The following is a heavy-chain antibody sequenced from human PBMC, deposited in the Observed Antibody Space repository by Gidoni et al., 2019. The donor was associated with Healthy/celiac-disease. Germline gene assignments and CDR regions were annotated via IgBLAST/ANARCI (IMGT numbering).Heavy chain of an antibody. CDR1: GFPFSSYG. Sequence: QVQLVESGGGVVQPGRSLRLSCAASGFPFSSYGMHWVRQAPGKGLEWVAVISYDGSNKYYADSVKGRFTISRDNSKNTLYLQMNSLRAEDTAVYYCAKDRAYCISTSCYYDDAFDIWGQGTMVTVSS. V-gene: IGHV3-30*18. J-gene: IGHJ3*02. CDR2: ISYDGSNK. CDR3: AKDRAYCISTSCYYDDAFDI. D-gene: IGHD2-2*01.